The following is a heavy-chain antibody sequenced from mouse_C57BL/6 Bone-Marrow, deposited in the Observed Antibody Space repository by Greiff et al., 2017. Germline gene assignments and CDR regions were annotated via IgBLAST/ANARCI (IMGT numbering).Heavy chain of an antibody. Sequence: EVKLMESGGGLVKPGGSLKLSCAASGFTFSSYAMSWVRQTPEKRLEWVATISDGGSYTYYPDNVKGRFTISRDNAKNNLYLQMSQLKSEDTAMYYCAREDYYGSSLFAYWGQGTLVTVSA. CDR2: ISDGGSYT. V-gene: IGHV5-4*01. CDR1: GFTFSSYA. J-gene: IGHJ3*01. CDR3: AREDYYGSSLFAY. D-gene: IGHD1-1*01.